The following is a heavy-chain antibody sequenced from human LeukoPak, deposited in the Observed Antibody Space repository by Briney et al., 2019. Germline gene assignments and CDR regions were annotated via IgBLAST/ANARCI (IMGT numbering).Heavy chain of an antibody. CDR2: IYYSGIT. D-gene: IGHD3-10*01. Sequence: SETLSLTCTVPGGSISSTSDYWGWIRQPPGKGLEWIGSIYYSGITYYNPSLKSRVAISVDTSKNQFSLKLISVTAADTAVYYCARGGRNYYGTGSYKTRFDPWGQGTLVTVSS. CDR1: GGSISSTSDY. CDR3: ARGGRNYYGTGSYKTRFDP. J-gene: IGHJ5*02. V-gene: IGHV4-39*07.